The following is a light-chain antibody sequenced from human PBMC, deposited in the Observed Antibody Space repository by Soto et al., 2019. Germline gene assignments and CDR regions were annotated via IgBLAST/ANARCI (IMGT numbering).Light chain of an antibody. CDR2: GVS. CDR3: HQYGSSPRT. Sequence: EIVLTQSPGTLSLSPGERATLSCRASQTVSSNYLDWYQQKPGQAPRLLIYGVSNRATGIPDRFSGSGSGTDFTLTISRLEPEDFAVYYCHQYGSSPRTFGQGTKVEIK. CDR1: QTVSSNY. J-gene: IGKJ1*01. V-gene: IGKV3-20*01.